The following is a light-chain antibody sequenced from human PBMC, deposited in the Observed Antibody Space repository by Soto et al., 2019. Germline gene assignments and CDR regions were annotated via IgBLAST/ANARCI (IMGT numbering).Light chain of an antibody. CDR1: QSISNW. V-gene: IGKV1-5*03. J-gene: IGKJ1*01. Sequence: DIQMTQSPSTLSASVGDRVTITCRASQSISNWLAWYQQKPGKAPKPLIYKASSLESGVPSRFSGSGSETDFTLTISSLQPEDFATYSCQQSYNTTWTFGQGTKVDI. CDR3: QQSYNTTWT. CDR2: KAS.